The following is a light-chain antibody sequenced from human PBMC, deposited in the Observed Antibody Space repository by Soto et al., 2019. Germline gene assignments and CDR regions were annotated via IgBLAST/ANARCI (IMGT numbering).Light chain of an antibody. Sequence: QSVLTQPASVSGSPGQSITISCTGTSSDVGSYNLVSWYQQHPGKAPRLMIYEGSKRPSGVSNRFSAAKSDNTASLTISGLQAEDEADYYCCSYAGRSTYVLFGGGTKLTVL. V-gene: IGLV2-23*01. CDR2: EGS. CDR3: CSYAGRSTYVL. J-gene: IGLJ2*01. CDR1: SSDVGSYNL.